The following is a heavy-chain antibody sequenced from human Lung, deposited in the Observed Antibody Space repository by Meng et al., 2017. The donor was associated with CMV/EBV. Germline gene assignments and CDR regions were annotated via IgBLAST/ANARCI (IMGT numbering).Heavy chain of an antibody. J-gene: IGHJ4*02. CDR2: IYHSGST. Sequence: QVRLQESDPGPVKPSGTLSLTFAVSVGSLSSRNWWSWVRQPPGKGLEWIGEIYHSGSTNYNPSLKSRVTISVDESKNQFSLRLSSVTAADTAVYYCARVGAYCGGDCYHPRWGQGTLVTVSS. D-gene: IGHD2-21*02. CDR3: ARVGAYCGGDCYHPR. V-gene: IGHV4-4*02. CDR1: VGSLSSRNW.